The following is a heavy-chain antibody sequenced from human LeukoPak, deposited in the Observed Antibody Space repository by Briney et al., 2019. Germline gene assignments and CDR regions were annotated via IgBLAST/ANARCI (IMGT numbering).Heavy chain of an antibody. CDR3: AKIDY. CDR2: ISYDGSNK. Sequence: PGGSLRLSCAASGFTFSSYGMHWVRQAPGKGLEWVAVISYDGSNKYYADSVKGRFTISRDNSKNTLYLQMNSLGAEDTAVYYCAKIDYWGQGTLVTVSS. CDR1: GFTFSSYG. V-gene: IGHV3-30*18. J-gene: IGHJ4*02.